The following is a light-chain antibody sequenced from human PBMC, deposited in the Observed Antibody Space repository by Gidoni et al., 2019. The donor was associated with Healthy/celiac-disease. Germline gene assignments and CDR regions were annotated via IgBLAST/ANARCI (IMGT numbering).Light chain of an antibody. CDR3: ETWDSNTHV. V-gene: IGLV4-60*03. CDR2: LEGSGSY. CDR1: SGHSSYI. Sequence: QPVLTQSSSASASLGSSVKLTCTLSSGHSSYIIAWHQQQPGKAPRYLMKLEGSGSYNKGSGVHDRFSGSSSGADRYLTISNLQSEDEADYYCETWDSNTHVFGTGTKVTVL. J-gene: IGLJ1*01.